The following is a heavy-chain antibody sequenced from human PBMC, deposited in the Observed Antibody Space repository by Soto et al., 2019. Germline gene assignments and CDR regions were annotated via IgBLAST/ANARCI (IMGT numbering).Heavy chain of an antibody. J-gene: IGHJ4*02. CDR1: GFTFSSYA. CDR2: ISYDGSNK. D-gene: IGHD3-22*01. CDR3: ARDRSRYYYDSSGYYPDY. Sequence: QVQLVESGGGVVQPGRSLRLSCAASGFTFSSYAMHWVRQAPGKGLELVAVISYDGSNKYYADSVKGRFTISRDNSKNTLYLQMNSLRAEDTAVYYCARDRSRYYYDSSGYYPDYWGQGTLVTVSS. V-gene: IGHV3-30-3*01.